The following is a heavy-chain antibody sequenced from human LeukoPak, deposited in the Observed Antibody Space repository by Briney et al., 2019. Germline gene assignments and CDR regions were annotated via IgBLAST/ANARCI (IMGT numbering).Heavy chain of an antibody. D-gene: IGHD6-13*01. J-gene: IGHJ6*03. Sequence: GASVKVSCKASGYTFTSYDINWVRQAPGQGLEWMGWMNPNSGNTGYAQKFQGRVTMTRNTSISTAYMELSSLRSEDTAVYYCARAGIAAAGHYYYYYMDVWGKGTTVTVSS. V-gene: IGHV1-8*01. CDR2: MNPNSGNT. CDR1: GYTFTSYD. CDR3: ARAGIAAAGHYYYYYMDV.